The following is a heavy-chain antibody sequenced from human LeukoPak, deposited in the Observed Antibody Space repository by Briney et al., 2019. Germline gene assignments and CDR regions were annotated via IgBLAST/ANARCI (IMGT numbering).Heavy chain of an antibody. CDR1: GGSISSYY. D-gene: IGHD6-13*01. Sequence: PSETLSLTCTVSGGSISSYYWSWIRQPAGKGLEWIGRIYTSGSTNYNPSLKSRVTMSVDTSKNQFSLKLSSVTAADTAVYYCARDLGGIAAAGTLFDYRGQGTLVTVSS. V-gene: IGHV4-4*07. CDR2: IYTSGST. J-gene: IGHJ4*02. CDR3: ARDLGGIAAAGTLFDY.